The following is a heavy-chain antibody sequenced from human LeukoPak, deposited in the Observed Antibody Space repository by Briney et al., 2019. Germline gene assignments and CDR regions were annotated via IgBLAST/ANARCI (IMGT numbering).Heavy chain of an antibody. J-gene: IGHJ4*02. CDR3: ARGRVSDY. CDR1: GYSISSGYY. Sequence: PSGTLSLTCTVSGYSISSGYYWGWIRQPPGKGLEWIGSIYHSGNTYYNPSLKSRVTISVDTSKNQFSLKLSSVTAADTAVYYCARGRVSDYWGQGTLVTVSS. CDR2: IYHSGNT. D-gene: IGHD2-15*01. V-gene: IGHV4-38-2*02.